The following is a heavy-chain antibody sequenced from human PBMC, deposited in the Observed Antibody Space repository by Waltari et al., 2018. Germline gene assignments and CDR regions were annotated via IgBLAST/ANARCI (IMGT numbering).Heavy chain of an antibody. CDR1: GGTFSSYA. CDR2: IIPIIGTA. V-gene: IGHV1-69*04. J-gene: IGHJ4*02. CDR3: ARPGRCSSTSCYYYFDY. Sequence: QVQLVQSGAEVKKPGSSVKVSCKASGGTFSSYAISWVRQAPGQGLEWMGRIIPIIGTANYAQKFQGRVTITADKSTSTAYMELSSLRSDDTAVYYCARPGRCSSTSCYYYFDYWGQGTLVTVSS. D-gene: IGHD2-2*01.